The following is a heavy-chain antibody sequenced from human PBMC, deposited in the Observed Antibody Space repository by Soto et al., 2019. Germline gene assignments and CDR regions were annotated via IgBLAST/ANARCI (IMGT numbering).Heavy chain of an antibody. J-gene: IGHJ4*02. Sequence: QVQLQESGPGLVKPSQTLSLTCTVSGGSISSGSYYWSWTRQHPGKGLEWMGYIYYSGSTYYNPSLKSRITISVDTSKNQFSLKLSSLTAADTAVYYCAVGSCSFYYFDYWGQGTLVTVSS. CDR1: GGSISSGSYY. V-gene: IGHV4-31*03. CDR2: IYYSGST. D-gene: IGHD2-15*01. CDR3: AVGSCSFYYFDY.